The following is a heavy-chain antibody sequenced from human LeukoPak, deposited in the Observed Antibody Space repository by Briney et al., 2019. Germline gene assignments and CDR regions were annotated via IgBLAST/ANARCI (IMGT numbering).Heavy chain of an antibody. Sequence: GGSLRLSCAASGFTFSSYWMSWVRQAPGKGLEWVANIKQDGSEKYYVDSVKGRFTISRDNAKNSLYLQMNSLRAEDTAVYYCASYYYDSSGYYTPYYYYYGMDVWGQGTTVTVSS. D-gene: IGHD3-22*01. J-gene: IGHJ6*02. CDR1: GFTFSSYW. V-gene: IGHV3-7*01. CDR3: ASYYYDSSGYYTPYYYYYGMDV. CDR2: IKQDGSEK.